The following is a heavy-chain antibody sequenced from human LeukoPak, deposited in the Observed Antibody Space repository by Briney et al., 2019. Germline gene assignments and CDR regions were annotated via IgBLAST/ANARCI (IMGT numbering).Heavy chain of an antibody. J-gene: IGHJ6*03. Sequence: GGSLRLSCAASGFTFSSYGMSWVRQAPGKGLEWVAFIRYDGSNKYYADSVKGRFTISRDNSKNTLYLQMNSLRAEDTAVYYCAKYIVATPGDYYYYYMDVWGKGTTVTISS. CDR2: IRYDGSNK. V-gene: IGHV3-30*02. CDR1: GFTFSSYG. CDR3: AKYIVATPGDYYYYYMDV. D-gene: IGHD5-12*01.